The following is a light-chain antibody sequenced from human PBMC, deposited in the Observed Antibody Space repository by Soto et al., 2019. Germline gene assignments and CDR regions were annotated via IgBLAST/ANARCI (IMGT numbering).Light chain of an antibody. V-gene: IGKV4-1*01. CDR2: WAS. Sequence: DILMTQSPDSLAVSLGERATINCKSSQSVLYSSNNKNYLAWYQQKPGQPPKLLIYWASTRESGVPDRFSGSGSGTDFTLTISSLQAEDVEVYYCQQYYSTSGTFGPGTKVDIK. CDR1: QSVLYSSNNKNY. J-gene: IGKJ3*01. CDR3: QQYYSTSGT.